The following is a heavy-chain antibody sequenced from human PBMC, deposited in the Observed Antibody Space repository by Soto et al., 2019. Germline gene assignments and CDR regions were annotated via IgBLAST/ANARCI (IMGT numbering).Heavy chain of an antibody. D-gene: IGHD2-8*01. J-gene: IGHJ6*03. CDR3: ARLKVYARWRDHYYMDV. CDR1: GGSISSYY. Sequence: SETLSLTCTVSGGSISSYYWSWIRQPPGKGLEWIGYIYYSGSTNYNPSLKSRVTISVDTSKNQFSLKLSSVTAADTAVYYCARLKVYARWRDHYYMDVWGKGTTVTVSS. CDR2: IYYSGST. V-gene: IGHV4-59*08.